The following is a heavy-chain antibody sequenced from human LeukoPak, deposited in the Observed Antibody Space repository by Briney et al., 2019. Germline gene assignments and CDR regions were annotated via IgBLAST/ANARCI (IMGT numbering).Heavy chain of an antibody. D-gene: IGHD6-6*01. CDR1: GYTFTGHY. J-gene: IGHJ4*02. Sequence: ASVTVSCKASGYTFTGHYIHWVRQAPGQGLEWMGWIDPNSGGTNYAQKFQGRVTLARDTSISTAYMELTRLRSDDTAVYYCARERRFSSSSSVFDYWGQGTLVTVSS. CDR3: ARERRFSSSSSVFDY. CDR2: IDPNSGGT. V-gene: IGHV1-2*02.